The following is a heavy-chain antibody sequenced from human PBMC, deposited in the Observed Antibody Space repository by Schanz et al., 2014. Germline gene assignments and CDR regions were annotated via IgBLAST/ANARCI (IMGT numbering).Heavy chain of an antibody. D-gene: IGHD3-10*01. CDR2: ISYDGRNK. J-gene: IGHJ4*02. V-gene: IGHV3-30*03. CDR3: TRGSGSRSYGWYYDS. CDR1: GFTFSTFG. Sequence: QVQLVESGGGVVQPGTSLRLSCAASGFTFSTFGMHWVRQAPGKGLEWVAFISYDGRNKYYADSLKGRFAISRDNSKNTLYLQMNSVRAEDSAVYYCTRGSGSRSYGWYYDSWGQGTLVTVSS.